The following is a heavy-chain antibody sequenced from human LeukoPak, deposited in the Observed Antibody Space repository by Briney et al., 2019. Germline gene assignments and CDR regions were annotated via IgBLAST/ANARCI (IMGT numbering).Heavy chain of an antibody. CDR1: GFTVSSNC. D-gene: IGHD6-19*01. J-gene: IGHJ4*02. Sequence: GGSLRLSCAASGFTVSSNCMSWVRQGPGKGLECVSVISNDGDTYYADSVKGRFTISRDTSKSTVSLQMNSLRAEDTAVYYCAGDKTTGGWYEFDYWGQGTLVTVSS. CDR3: AGDKTTGGWYEFDY. CDR2: ISNDGDT. V-gene: IGHV3-53*01.